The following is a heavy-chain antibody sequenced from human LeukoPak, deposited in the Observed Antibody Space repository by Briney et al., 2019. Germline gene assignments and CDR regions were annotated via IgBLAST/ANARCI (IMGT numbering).Heavy chain of an antibody. CDR3: TTDDTAFDY. D-gene: IGHD2-21*02. CDR1: GFTFSNAW. J-gene: IGHJ4*02. Sequence: GGSLRLSCAASGFTFSNAWMSWVRQAPGKGLEWVGRIKSKTDGATTDYAAPAKGRFTISRDDSKNTLYLQMNSLKTEDTAVYYCTTDDTAFDYWGQGTLVTVSS. V-gene: IGHV3-15*01. CDR2: IKSKTDGATT.